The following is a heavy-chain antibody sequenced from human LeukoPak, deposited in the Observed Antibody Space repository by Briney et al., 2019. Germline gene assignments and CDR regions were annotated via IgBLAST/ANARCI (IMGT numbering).Heavy chain of an antibody. CDR1: GFIFSSYA. D-gene: IGHD6-19*01. CDR3: AKAGIAVPATPEY. J-gene: IGHJ4*02. Sequence: GGSLRLSCAASGFIFSSYAMNWVRQAPGKGLEWVSVISSSGGTTYYSDSVKGRFIISRDNSKNTLYLQMNSLRAEDTAVYYCAKAGIAVPATPEYCGQGTQVTVSS. V-gene: IGHV3-23*01. CDR2: ISSSGGTT.